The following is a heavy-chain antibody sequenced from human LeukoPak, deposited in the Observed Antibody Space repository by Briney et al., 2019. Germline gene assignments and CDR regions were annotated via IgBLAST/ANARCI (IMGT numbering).Heavy chain of an antibody. CDR2: IWYDGSNK. CDR3: ARDGTAYCGGDCYCIDY. V-gene: IGHV3-33*01. J-gene: IGHJ4*02. Sequence: GGSLRLSCAASGFTFSSYGMHWVRQAPGKGLEWVAAIWYDGSNKYYADSVKGGFTISRDNSKNTLYLQMHSLRAEDTAVYYCARDGTAYCGGDCYCIDYWGQGTLVTVSS. CDR1: GFTFSSYG. D-gene: IGHD2-21*02.